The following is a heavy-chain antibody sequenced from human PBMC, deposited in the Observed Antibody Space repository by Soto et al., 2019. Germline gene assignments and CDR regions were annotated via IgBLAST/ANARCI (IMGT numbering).Heavy chain of an antibody. J-gene: IGHJ4*02. CDR2: ISSTSSYT. CDR1: GFTFSSYA. Sequence: PGGSLRLSCAASGFTFSSYAMNWVRQTQEKGLEWVSSISSTSSYTHYSDSVKGRFTISRDNANNSLFLQMDSLRAEDTATYYCARDLALAGNYWGQGVLVTVSS. D-gene: IGHD6-19*01. CDR3: ARDLALAGNY. V-gene: IGHV3-21*01.